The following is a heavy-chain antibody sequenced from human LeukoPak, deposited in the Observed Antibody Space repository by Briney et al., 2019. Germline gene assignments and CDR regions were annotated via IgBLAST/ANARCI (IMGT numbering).Heavy chain of an antibody. V-gene: IGHV4-34*01. D-gene: IGHD2-21*02. CDR2: INHSGYT. J-gene: IGHJ4*02. Sequence: SETLSLTCAVSGVSFDDYYWSWVRQTPGKGLEWIGEINHSGYTNDSPSLKSRVTLSIDTSRKQFSLNLRSMTVADTGIYYCTRMTAGHDYWGQGTLVTVSS. CDR1: GVSFDDYY. CDR3: TRMTAGHDY.